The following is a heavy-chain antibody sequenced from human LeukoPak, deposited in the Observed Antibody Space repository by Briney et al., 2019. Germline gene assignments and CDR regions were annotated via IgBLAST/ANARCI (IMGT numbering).Heavy chain of an antibody. CDR1: GGTFSSYA. D-gene: IGHD6-6*01. Sequence: SVKVSCKASGGTFSSYAISWVRQAPGQGLEWMGGIIPIFGTANYAQKFQGRVTITADESTSTAYMELRSLRSDDTAVYYCARAYIAARLASYNWFDPWGQGTLVTVSS. CDR3: ARAYIAARLASYNWFDP. CDR2: IIPIFGTA. J-gene: IGHJ5*02. V-gene: IGHV1-69*13.